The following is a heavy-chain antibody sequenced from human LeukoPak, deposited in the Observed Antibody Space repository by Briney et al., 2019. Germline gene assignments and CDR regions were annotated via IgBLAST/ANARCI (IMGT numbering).Heavy chain of an antibody. CDR1: GGSISSYY. V-gene: IGHV4-4*07. CDR3: ASLYSGYEISFDAFDI. CDR2: IHTSGGT. J-gene: IGHJ3*02. Sequence: SETLSLTCTVSGGSISSYYWSWIRQPAGKGLEWIGRIHTSGGTNYNPSLKSRVTMSVDKSKNQFSLKLSSVTAADTAVYYCASLYSGYEISFDAFDIWGQGTMVTVSS. D-gene: IGHD5-12*01.